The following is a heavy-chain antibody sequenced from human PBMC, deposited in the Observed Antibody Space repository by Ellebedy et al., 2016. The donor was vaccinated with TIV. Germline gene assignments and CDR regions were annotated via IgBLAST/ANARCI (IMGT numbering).Heavy chain of an antibody. J-gene: IGHJ4*02. V-gene: IGHV3-48*04. CDR2: ISSGISI. Sequence: PGGSLRLSCTASGFTFSSYSMTWVRQAPGKGLEWISYISSGISIYYADSVKGRFTISRDNAKNSLYLQMNSLRVEDTAVYYCAVSRWAAAGLYYFDFWGQGTLVTVSS. CDR1: GFTFSSYS. CDR3: AVSRWAAAGLYYFDF. D-gene: IGHD6-13*01.